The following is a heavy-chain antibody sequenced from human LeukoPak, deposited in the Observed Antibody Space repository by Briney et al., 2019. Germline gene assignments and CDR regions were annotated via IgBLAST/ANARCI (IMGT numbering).Heavy chain of an antibody. Sequence: ASVKVSCKASGYTFTVYYMHWVRPAPGQGLEWMGWINPNSGGTNYAQKFQGRVTMTRDTSISTAYMELSRLRSDDTAVYYCARDPDRSVVVVAATLSDYWGQGTLVTVSS. CDR1: GYTFTVYY. CDR2: INPNSGGT. D-gene: IGHD2-15*01. CDR3: ARDPDRSVVVVAATLSDY. J-gene: IGHJ4*02. V-gene: IGHV1-2*02.